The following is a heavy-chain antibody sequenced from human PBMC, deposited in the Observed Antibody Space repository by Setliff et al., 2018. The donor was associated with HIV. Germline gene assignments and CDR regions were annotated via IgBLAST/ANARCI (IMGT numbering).Heavy chain of an antibody. Sequence: PSETLSLTCTVSGGSISSGSYYWSWIRQPAGKGLEWIGHIYTSGSTNYNPSLKSRVTISVDTSKNQFSLKLSSVTAADTAIFYCARHSGGDQLLREVDYWGQGTLVTVSS. CDR1: GGSISSGSYY. V-gene: IGHV4-61*09. D-gene: IGHD2-2*01. CDR3: ARHSGGDQLLREVDY. CDR2: IYTSGST. J-gene: IGHJ4*02.